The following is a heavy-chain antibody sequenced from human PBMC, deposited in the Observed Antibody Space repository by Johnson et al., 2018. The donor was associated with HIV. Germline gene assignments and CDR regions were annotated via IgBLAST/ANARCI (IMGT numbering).Heavy chain of an antibody. CDR2: IWYDGSNK. V-gene: IGHV3-33*08. Sequence: QVQLVESGGGLVQPGGSLRLSCAASGFTFSSYGMHWVRQAPGKGLEWVAVIWYDGSNKYYADSVKGRFTISRDNSKNTLYLQMNSLRAEDTAVYYCAREGVAVRYIDDAFDIWGQGTMVTVSS. CDR1: GFTFSSYG. CDR3: AREGVAVRYIDDAFDI. J-gene: IGHJ3*02. D-gene: IGHD3-9*01.